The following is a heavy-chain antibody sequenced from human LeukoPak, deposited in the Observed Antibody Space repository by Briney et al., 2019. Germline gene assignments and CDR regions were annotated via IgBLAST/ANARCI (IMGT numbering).Heavy chain of an antibody. CDR3: ARVYDFWSGYPPH. D-gene: IGHD3-3*01. V-gene: IGHV3-21*01. CDR1: GFTFSSYS. Sequence: KPGGSLRLSCAASGFTFSSYSMNWVRQAPGKGLEWVSSISSSSSYIYYADSVKGRFTISRDNAKNTLYLQMNSLRAEDTAVYYCARVYDFWSGYPPHWGQGTLVTVSS. CDR2: ISSSSSYI. J-gene: IGHJ4*02.